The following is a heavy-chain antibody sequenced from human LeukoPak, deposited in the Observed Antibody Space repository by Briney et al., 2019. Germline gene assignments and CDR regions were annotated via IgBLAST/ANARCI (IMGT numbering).Heavy chain of an antibody. Sequence: GGSLRLSCAASGFTFSSYGMPWVRQAPGKGLEWVAVISYDGSNKYYADSVKGRFTISRDNSKNTLYLQMNSLRAEDTAVYYCAKDPTSGSYVDYWGQGTLVTVSS. CDR2: ISYDGSNK. V-gene: IGHV3-30*18. CDR3: AKDPTSGSYVDY. D-gene: IGHD1-26*01. J-gene: IGHJ4*02. CDR1: GFTFSSYG.